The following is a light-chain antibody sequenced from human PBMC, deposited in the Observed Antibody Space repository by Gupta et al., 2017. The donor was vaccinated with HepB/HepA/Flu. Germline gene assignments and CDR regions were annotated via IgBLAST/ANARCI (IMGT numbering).Light chain of an antibody. V-gene: IGKV3-15*01. CDR1: QILTTN. Sequence: EIVMTTSPAHLSVSSGEKAPLSCRAKQILTTNVVWYQQKPGQAPRLLIHAASIRATGIPAMCSGSGSGTEFTLTISSLQSEDVAVYYWQQNNNCPWTFGQGTKVEIK. J-gene: IGKJ1*01. CDR3: QQNNNCPWT. CDR2: AAS.